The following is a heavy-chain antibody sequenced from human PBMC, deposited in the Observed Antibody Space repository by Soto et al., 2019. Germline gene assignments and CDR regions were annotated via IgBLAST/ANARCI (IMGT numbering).Heavy chain of an antibody. CDR3: ARDPYLDWYGAFDV. Sequence: EVQLVESGGNLAQPGGSLRISCAASGFTFSAYWMTWVRQAPGKGLEWVASIKQDGSEKRYVESVRGRFTISRDNAQNSLFLHLNNLRAEDTAVYYCARDPYLDWYGAFDVWGQGTMVTVSS. CDR2: IKQDGSEK. J-gene: IGHJ3*01. CDR1: GFTFSAYW. D-gene: IGHD3-3*01. V-gene: IGHV3-7*01.